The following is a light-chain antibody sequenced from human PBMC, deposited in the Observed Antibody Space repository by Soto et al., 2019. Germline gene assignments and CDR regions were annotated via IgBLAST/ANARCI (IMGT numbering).Light chain of an antibody. CDR2: GAS. CDR3: QEYNNSPLT. V-gene: IGKV3-15*01. Sequence: EIVMTQSPATLSVSPGERATLSCRASQRVSSSLAWYQQKPGQAPRLLIYGASTRATGIPARFSGSGSGTEFTLTISSLHSEDFAVYYCQEYNNSPLTFGGGTKVEIK. CDR1: QRVSSS. J-gene: IGKJ4*01.